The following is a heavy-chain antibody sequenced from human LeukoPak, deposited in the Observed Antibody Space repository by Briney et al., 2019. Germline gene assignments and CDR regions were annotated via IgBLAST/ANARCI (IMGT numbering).Heavy chain of an antibody. CDR2: IIPIFGTA. CDR3: ARGGPYCSGGSCYPYYFDY. D-gene: IGHD2-15*01. CDR1: GGTFSSYA. V-gene: IGHV1-69*01. J-gene: IGHJ4*02. Sequence: GSSVKVSCKASGGTFSSYAISWVRQAPGQGLEWMGGIIPIFGTANCAQKFQGRVTITADESTSTAYMELSSPRSEDTAVYYCARGGPYCSGGSCYPYYFDYWGQGTLVTVSS.